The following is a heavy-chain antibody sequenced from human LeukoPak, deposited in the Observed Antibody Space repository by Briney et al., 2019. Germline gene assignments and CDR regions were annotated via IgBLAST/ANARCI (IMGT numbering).Heavy chain of an antibody. CDR2: INHSGST. V-gene: IGHV4-34*01. Sequence: SETLSLTCAVYGGSFSGYYWSWIRQPPGKGLEWIGEINHSGSTNYNPSLKSRVTISVDTSKNQFSRKLSSVTAADTAVYYCASGLEYVWGSYRHYFDYWGQGTLGTVSS. J-gene: IGHJ4*02. CDR1: GGSFSGYY. D-gene: IGHD3-16*02. CDR3: ASGLEYVWGSYRHYFDY.